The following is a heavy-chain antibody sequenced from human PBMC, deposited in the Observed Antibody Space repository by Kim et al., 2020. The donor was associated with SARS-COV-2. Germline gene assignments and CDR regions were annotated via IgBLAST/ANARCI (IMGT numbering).Heavy chain of an antibody. V-gene: IGHV3-33*01. CDR3: ARDWARLFDY. J-gene: IGHJ4*02. Sequence: GGSLRLSCAASGFTFSSYGMHWVRQAPGKGLEWVAVIWYDGSNKYYADSVKGRFTISRDNSKNTLYPQMNSLRAEDTAVYYCARDWARLFDYWGQGTLVTVSS. D-gene: IGHD3-16*01. CDR2: IWYDGSNK. CDR1: GFTFSSYG.